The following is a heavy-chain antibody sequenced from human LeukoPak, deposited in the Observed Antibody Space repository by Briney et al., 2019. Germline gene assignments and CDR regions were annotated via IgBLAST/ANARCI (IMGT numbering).Heavy chain of an antibody. CDR2: IIPDFGTS. J-gene: IGHJ4*02. CDR3: ARGVDTEMVADS. D-gene: IGHD5-18*01. Sequence: SVKVSCKASGGTFSSRAIFWVRQAPGHGLEWIGGIIPDFGTSKYAQMFQGRVTITADESTSTAYMELSSLRSEDTAIYYCARGVDTEMVADSWGQGTLVTVSS. CDR1: GGTFSSRA. V-gene: IGHV1-69*13.